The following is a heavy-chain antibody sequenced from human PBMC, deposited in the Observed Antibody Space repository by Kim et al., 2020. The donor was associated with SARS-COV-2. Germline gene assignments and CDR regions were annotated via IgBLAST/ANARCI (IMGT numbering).Heavy chain of an antibody. Sequence: YNPSLKSRVTISVDTSKNQFSLKLSSVTAADTAVYYCAAITMVRGVFDYWGQGTLVTVSS. CDR3: AAITMVRGVFDY. V-gene: IGHV4-39*07. D-gene: IGHD3-10*01. J-gene: IGHJ4*02.